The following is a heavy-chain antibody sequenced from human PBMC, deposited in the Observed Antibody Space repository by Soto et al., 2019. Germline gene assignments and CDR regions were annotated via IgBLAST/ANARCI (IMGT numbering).Heavy chain of an antibody. CDR2: ISDDGSNT. CDR3: ARDVYYDFWSGFNTRPYYFDD. V-gene: IGHV3-30-3*01. Sequence: QVQLVESGGGVVQPGRSLRLSCAASGFTFSRHTMHWVRQAPGKGLEWVAAISDDGSNTYYADSVKGRFTISRDNSKNTLYLQMNSLSSEYTAVHHCARDVYYDFWSGFNTRPYYFDDWGQGTLVTVSS. D-gene: IGHD3-3*01. J-gene: IGHJ4*02. CDR1: GFTFSRHT.